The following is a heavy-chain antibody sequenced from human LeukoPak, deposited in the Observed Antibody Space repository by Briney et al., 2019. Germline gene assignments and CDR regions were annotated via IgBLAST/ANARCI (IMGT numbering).Heavy chain of an antibody. V-gene: IGHV3-74*01. CDR2: INSDGRST. CDR1: GITFSSYW. J-gene: IGHJ4*02. D-gene: IGHD6-19*01. CDR3: VARSSGWFFFDY. Sequence: GGSLRLSCAGSGITFSSYWMHWVRQAPGKGLVWVSRINSDGRSTNYADSVKGRFTISRDNAKNTLYLQMNSPRAEDTAVYYCVARSSGWFFFDYWGQGTLVTVSS.